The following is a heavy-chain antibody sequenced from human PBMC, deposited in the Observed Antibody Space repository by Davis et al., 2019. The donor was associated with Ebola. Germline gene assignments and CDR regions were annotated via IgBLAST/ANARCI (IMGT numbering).Heavy chain of an antibody. Sequence: ASVTVSCKASGYTFTNYGITWVRQAPGQGLEWMGWINPHNGNTNYAQNVQGRVIMTSDTATTTAYMELSSLRSEDTAVYYCARGRGGGSQPTWGQGTLVTVSS. CDR1: GYTFTNYG. V-gene: IGHV1-18*04. J-gene: IGHJ5*02. CDR3: ARGRGGGSQPT. D-gene: IGHD2-15*01. CDR2: INPHNGNT.